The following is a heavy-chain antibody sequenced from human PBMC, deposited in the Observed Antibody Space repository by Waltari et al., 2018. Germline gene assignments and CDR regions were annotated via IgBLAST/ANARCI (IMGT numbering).Heavy chain of an antibody. CDR1: GGSISSYY. J-gene: IGHJ6*02. CDR3: ARDRGSDGYDFWSGYSPSYGMDV. Sequence: QVQLQESGPGLVKPSETLSLTCTVSGGSISSYYWSWIRQPPGKGLEWIGYIYYSGSTNYNPARKSRVIISVDTSKNQFSLKLSSVTAADTAVYYCARDRGSDGYDFWSGYSPSYGMDVWGQGTTVTVSS. D-gene: IGHD3-3*01. CDR2: IYYSGST. V-gene: IGHV4-59*01.